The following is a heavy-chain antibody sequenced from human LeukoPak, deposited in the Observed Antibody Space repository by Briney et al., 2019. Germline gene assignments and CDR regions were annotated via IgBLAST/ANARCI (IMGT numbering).Heavy chain of an antibody. J-gene: IGHJ1*01. D-gene: IGHD3-22*01. V-gene: IGHV3-30*04. Sequence: GGPLRLSCAASGFTFSSYAMHWVRQAPGKGLEWVAVISYDGSNKYYADSVKGRFTISRDNSKNTLYLQMNSLRAEDTAVYYCAKDRYYYDSSGYPEYFQHWGQGTLVTVSS. CDR3: AKDRYYYDSSGYPEYFQH. CDR2: ISYDGSNK. CDR1: GFTFSSYA.